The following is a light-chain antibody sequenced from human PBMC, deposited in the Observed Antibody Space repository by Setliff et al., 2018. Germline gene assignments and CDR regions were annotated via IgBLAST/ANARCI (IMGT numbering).Light chain of an antibody. CDR2: DVS. J-gene: IGLJ1*01. CDR3: QSYDSSLSGSDV. V-gene: IGLV2-11*01. Sequence: SVLTQPRSVSGSPGQSVTISCTGTSSDVGGYNYVSWYQQHPGKAPKFMIYDVSKRPSGVPDRFSGSKSGTSASLAITGLQAEDGADYYCQSYDSSLSGSDVFGTGTKVTVL. CDR1: SSDVGGYNY.